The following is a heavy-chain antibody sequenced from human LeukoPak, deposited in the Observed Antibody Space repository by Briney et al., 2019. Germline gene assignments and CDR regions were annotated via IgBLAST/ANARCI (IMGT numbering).Heavy chain of an antibody. V-gene: IGHV1-46*01. J-gene: IGHJ4*02. CDR3: ARDGADSESYSYLDY. CDR1: GYTLTRFY. CDR2: INPTGGST. D-gene: IGHD1-26*01. Sequence: GASVKVSCKASGYTLTRFYMHWVRQAPGQGLEWMGIINPTGGSTNYAQKFQGRVTMTRDTSTSTVYMALSSLRSEDTAVYYCARDGADSESYSYLDYWGQGTLVTVSS.